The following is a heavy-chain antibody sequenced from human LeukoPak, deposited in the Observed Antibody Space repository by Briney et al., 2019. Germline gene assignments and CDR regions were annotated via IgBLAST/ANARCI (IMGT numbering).Heavy chain of an antibody. CDR1: GGSISSYY. Sequence: SETLSLTCTVSGGSISSYYWSWIRQPPGKGLEWIGYIWQSGTTYYNPSLKSRVTISVDRSKNRFSLKLSSVTAADTAVYYCARGYYYGSGSYSYYFEYWGQGTLVTVSS. CDR2: IWQSGTT. D-gene: IGHD3-10*01. J-gene: IGHJ4*02. V-gene: IGHV4-59*12. CDR3: ARGYYYGSGSYSYYFEY.